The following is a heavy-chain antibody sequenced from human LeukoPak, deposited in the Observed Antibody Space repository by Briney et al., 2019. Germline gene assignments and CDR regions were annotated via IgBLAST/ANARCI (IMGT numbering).Heavy chain of an antibody. Sequence: ASVKVSCKASGFTFTSSAVQWVRQARGQRLEWIGWIVVGSGNTNYAQKFQERVTITRDMSTSTAYMELSSLRSEDTAVYYCAAVGCSSTSCLHDAFDIWGQGTMVTVSS. CDR2: IVVGSGNT. V-gene: IGHV1-58*01. J-gene: IGHJ3*02. CDR3: AAVGCSSTSCLHDAFDI. D-gene: IGHD2-2*01. CDR1: GFTFTSSA.